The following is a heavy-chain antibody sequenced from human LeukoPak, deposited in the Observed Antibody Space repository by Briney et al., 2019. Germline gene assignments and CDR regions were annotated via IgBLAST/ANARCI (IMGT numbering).Heavy chain of an antibody. J-gene: IGHJ4*02. CDR2: IVGSGGST. V-gene: IGHV3-23*01. Sequence: GGSLGLSCAASGFTFSNYVMSWVRQAPGKGLEWVSAIVGSGGSTYSADSVKGRFTISRDNSKNTLYLQMNSLRAADTAVYYCAKGVYGWKSYYFDYWGQGTLVTVSS. CDR3: AKGVYGWKSYYFDY. D-gene: IGHD5/OR15-5a*01. CDR1: GFTFSNYV.